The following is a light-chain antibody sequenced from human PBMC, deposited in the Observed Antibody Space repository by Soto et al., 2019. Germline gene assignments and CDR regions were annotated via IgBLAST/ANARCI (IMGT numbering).Light chain of an antibody. V-gene: IGKV3-15*01. CDR3: QQYHNWLPLT. Sequence: VKTQTPETLARAQKKGAALSCRASVSVRTDLAWYQQKPGQAPRLLIYGASTRAAGVPVRFSGSGSGSEFTLTIATLQSEDFAVYYCQQYHNWLPLTSGHGTLLANK. CDR1: VSVRTD. J-gene: IGKJ5*01. CDR2: GAS.